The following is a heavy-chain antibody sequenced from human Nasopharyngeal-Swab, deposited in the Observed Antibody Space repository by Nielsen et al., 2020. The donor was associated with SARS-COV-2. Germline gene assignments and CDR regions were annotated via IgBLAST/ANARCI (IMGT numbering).Heavy chain of an antibody. CDR2: ISAYNGNT. J-gene: IGHJ6*02. CDR3: ARLYCGGDCYSEDYYGMDV. D-gene: IGHD2-21*02. CDR1: GYTFTSYG. Sequence: ASVKVSCKASGYTFTSYGISWVRQAPGQGREGMGWISAYNGNTNYAQKLQGRVTMTTDTSTSTAYMELRSLRSDDTAVYYCARLYCGGDCYSEDYYGMDVWGQGTTVTVSS. V-gene: IGHV1-18*01.